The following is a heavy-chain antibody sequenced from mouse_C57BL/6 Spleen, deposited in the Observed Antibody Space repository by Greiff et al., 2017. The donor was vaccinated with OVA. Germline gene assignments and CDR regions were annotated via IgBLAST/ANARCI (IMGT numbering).Heavy chain of an antibody. CDR2: IHPNSGST. Sequence: QVQLQQPGAELVKPGASVKLSCKASGYTFTSYWMHWVKQRPGQGLEWIGMIHPNSGSTNYNEKFKSKATLTVDKSSSTAYMQPSSLTSEDSAVYYCAREGLYYAMDYWGQGTSVTVSS. CDR3: AREGLYYAMDY. J-gene: IGHJ4*01. V-gene: IGHV1-64*01. CDR1: GYTFTSYW.